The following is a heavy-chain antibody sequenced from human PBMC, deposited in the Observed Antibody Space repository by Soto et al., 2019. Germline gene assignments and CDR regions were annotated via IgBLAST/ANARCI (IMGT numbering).Heavy chain of an antibody. CDR2: IWYYGSNK. CDR3: ARDVTIGGIYYYYYGMDV. J-gene: IGHJ6*02. Sequence: PWGSLRLSCASSGFTFSSYGMHWVRQAPGKGLEWVAVIWYYGSNKYYADSVKGRFTISRDNSKNTLYLQMNSLRAEDTAVYYCARDVTIGGIYYYYYGMDVWGQGTTVTVSS. CDR1: GFTFSSYG. V-gene: IGHV3-33*01. D-gene: IGHD3-9*01.